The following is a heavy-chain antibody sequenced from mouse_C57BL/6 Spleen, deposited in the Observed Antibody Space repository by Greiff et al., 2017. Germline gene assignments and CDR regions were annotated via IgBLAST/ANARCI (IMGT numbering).Heavy chain of an antibody. CDR1: GYSITSGYY. Sequence: EVKLQESGPGLVKPSQSLSLTCSVTGYSITSGYYWNWIRQFPGNKLEWMGYISYDGSNNYNPSLKNRISITRDTSKNQFFLKLNSVTTEDTATDYCAREIYYYGSSYATYWGQGTLVTVSA. CDR3: AREIYYYGSSYATY. D-gene: IGHD1-1*01. CDR2: ISYDGSN. J-gene: IGHJ3*01. V-gene: IGHV3-6*01.